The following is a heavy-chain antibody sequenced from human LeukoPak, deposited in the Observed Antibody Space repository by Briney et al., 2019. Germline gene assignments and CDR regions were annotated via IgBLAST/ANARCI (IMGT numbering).Heavy chain of an antibody. CDR2: INHSGST. D-gene: IGHD3-10*01. V-gene: IGHV4-34*01. J-gene: IGHJ4*02. Sequence: PSETLSLTCAVYGGSFSGYYWSWIRQPPGKGLEWIGEINHSGSTNYNPSLKSRVTISVDTSKKQFSLKLSSVTAADTAVYYCARTVLLLFDYWGQGTLVTVSS. CDR1: GGSFSGYY. CDR3: ARTVLLLFDY.